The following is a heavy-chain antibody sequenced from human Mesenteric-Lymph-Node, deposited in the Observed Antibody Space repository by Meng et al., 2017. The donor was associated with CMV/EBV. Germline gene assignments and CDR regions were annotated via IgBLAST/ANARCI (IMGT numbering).Heavy chain of an antibody. V-gene: IGHV6-1*01. Sequence: SETLSLTCVISGDSVSSDTAAWNWIRKSPSRGLEWLGRTYYKSKWYSDYAVSVKSRIIINSDTSKNQFSMQLNSVTPEDTAVYYCARAGRLDSANYSPDYYYGLGVWGQGTTVTVSS. CDR2: TYYKSKWYS. D-gene: IGHD4/OR15-4a*01. J-gene: IGHJ6*02. CDR3: ARAGRLDSANYSPDYYYGLGV. CDR1: GDSVSSDTAA.